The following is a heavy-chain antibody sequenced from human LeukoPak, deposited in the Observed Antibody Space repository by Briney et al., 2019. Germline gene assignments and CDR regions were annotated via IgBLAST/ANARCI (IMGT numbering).Heavy chain of an antibody. J-gene: IGHJ4*02. CDR2: ISWRSGSI. Sequence: GGSLRLSCTASGFIFDDYAMHWVRQAPGKGLEWVSGISWRSGSIEYADSVEGRFTISRDNSKNTLYLQMNSLRAEDTAVYYCTTAPTFLRFLEWLPIDYWGQGTLVTVSS. D-gene: IGHD3-3*01. CDR3: TTAPTFLRFLEWLPIDY. CDR1: GFIFDDYA. V-gene: IGHV3-9*01.